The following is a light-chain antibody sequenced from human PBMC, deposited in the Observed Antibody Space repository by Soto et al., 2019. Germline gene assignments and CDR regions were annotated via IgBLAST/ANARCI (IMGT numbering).Light chain of an antibody. CDR2: DAS. Sequence: EIVLTQSPATLSLSPGERATLSCRASQSVSSYLAWYQQKPGQAPRLLIYDASNRATDIPARFSGSGSGTDFTHTISSLEPEDFAVYYCLQRSGWPSTFGQGTRVEIK. J-gene: IGKJ1*01. CDR1: QSVSSY. CDR3: LQRSGWPST. V-gene: IGKV3-11*01.